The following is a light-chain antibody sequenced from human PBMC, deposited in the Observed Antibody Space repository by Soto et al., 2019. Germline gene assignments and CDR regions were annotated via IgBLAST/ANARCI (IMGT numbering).Light chain of an antibody. Sequence: EIVMTQAPATLCVSPGERATLSCRASQSVSSSYLAWYQQKPGQAPRLLIYGASSRATGIPDRFSGSGSGTDFNLTISRLEPEDFAVYYCQQYGSSPTTFGQGTKVDIK. V-gene: IGKV3-20*01. CDR1: QSVSSSY. J-gene: IGKJ1*01. CDR2: GAS. CDR3: QQYGSSPTT.